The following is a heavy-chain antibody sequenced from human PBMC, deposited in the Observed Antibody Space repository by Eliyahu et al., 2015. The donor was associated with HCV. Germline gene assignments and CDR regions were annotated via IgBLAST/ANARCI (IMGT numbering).Heavy chain of an antibody. CDR1: GFTFSTYA. D-gene: IGHD2-21*02. J-gene: IGHJ4*02. V-gene: IGHV3-23*01. Sequence: EVQLLESGGGLVQPGGSLXLSCAASGFTFSTYAMXWVRQAPGKGLEGISDISGTGASTFYADSVKGRFTISRDNSKNTLYLQMNSLRAEDTAVYYCVKDYCGGDCYLFDWGQGTLVTVSS. CDR2: ISGTGAST. CDR3: VKDYCGGDCYLFD.